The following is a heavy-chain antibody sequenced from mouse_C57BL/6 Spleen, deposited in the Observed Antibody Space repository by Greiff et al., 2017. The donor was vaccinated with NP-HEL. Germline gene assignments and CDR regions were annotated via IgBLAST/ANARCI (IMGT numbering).Heavy chain of an antibody. V-gene: IGHV14-4*01. CDR2: IDPENGDT. CDR3: TTRDYGYAWFAY. J-gene: IGHJ3*01. Sequence: VQLQQSGAELVRPGASVKLSCTASGFNIKDDYMHWVKQRPEQGLEWIGWIDPENGDTEYASKFQGKATITADTSSNTAYLQLSSLTSEDTAVYYCTTRDYGYAWFAYWGQGTLVTVSA. D-gene: IGHD2-2*01. CDR1: GFNIKDDY.